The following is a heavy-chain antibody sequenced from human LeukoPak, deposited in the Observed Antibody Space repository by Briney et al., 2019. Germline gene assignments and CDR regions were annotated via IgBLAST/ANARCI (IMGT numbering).Heavy chain of an antibody. J-gene: IGHJ4*02. CDR1: GFTFSSYA. D-gene: IGHD3-9*01. Sequence: QTGRSLRLSCAASGFTFSSYAMHWVRQAPGKGLEWVALISYDGSNKYYADSVRGRFTISRDNSKNTLYLQMNSLRAEDTAVYYCATRGPYYDILTGYLYWGQGTLVTVSS. V-gene: IGHV3-30*04. CDR2: ISYDGSNK. CDR3: ATRGPYYDILTGYLY.